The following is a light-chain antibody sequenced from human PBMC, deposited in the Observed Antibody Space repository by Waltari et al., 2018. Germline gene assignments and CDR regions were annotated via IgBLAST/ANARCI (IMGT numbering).Light chain of an antibody. J-gene: IGLJ3*02. CDR2: MAN. CDR1: SGPLSHPSY. Sequence: TVVTQEPSLSVSPGGTVTLTCALSSGPLSHPSYAHWYQQTPGPAPRTLVYMANARSSGVPDRFSGSILGNTAALTITGAQADDESDYYCALYMGSGIWVFGGGTRLTVL. CDR3: ALYMGSGIWV. V-gene: IGLV8-61*01.